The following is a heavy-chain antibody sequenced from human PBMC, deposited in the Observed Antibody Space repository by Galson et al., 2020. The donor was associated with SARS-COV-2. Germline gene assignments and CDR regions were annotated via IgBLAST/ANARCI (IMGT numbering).Heavy chain of an antibody. CDR3: ARDTPNYGIYD. D-gene: IGHD2-15*01. CDR1: GGSIRSYY. V-gene: IGHV4-59*08. J-gene: IGHJ6*02. Sequence: SETLSLTCTVSGGSIRSYYWSWIRQPPGKGLEWIGNVYYTGSTKYKSSLKRRVTISIDTSNNQFSLKLSSLTAADTAVYYCARDTPNYGIYDWCQETTVTVAS. CDR2: VYYTGST.